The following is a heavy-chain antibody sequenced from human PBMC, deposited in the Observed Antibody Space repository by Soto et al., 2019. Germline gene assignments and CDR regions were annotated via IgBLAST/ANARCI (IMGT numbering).Heavy chain of an antibody. CDR3: ARMASFYCSGGSCYPTYGMDV. J-gene: IGHJ6*02. CDR2: ISSDGSNT. Sequence: QVQLVESGGGVVQPGRSLRLSCAASGFTFSSYAMHWVRQAPGKGLEWVAVISSDGSNTYYADSVKGRFTISRDNSKNTLYLQMNSLRAEDTAVYYCARMASFYCSGGSCYPTYGMDVWGQGTTVTVSS. V-gene: IGHV3-30-3*01. CDR1: GFTFSSYA. D-gene: IGHD2-15*01.